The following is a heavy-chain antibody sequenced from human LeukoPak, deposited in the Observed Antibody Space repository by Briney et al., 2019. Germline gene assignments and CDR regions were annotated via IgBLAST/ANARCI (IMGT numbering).Heavy chain of an antibody. J-gene: IGHJ4*02. V-gene: IGHV3-23*01. CDR2: ITGGGDSA. D-gene: IGHD3-22*01. CDR1: GFTFSSHA. Sequence: GGSLRLSCGASGFTFSSHAMSWVRQTPERGLEWVSAITGGGDSAYYPASVKGRFTISRDNSKNTLYLQMNNLGAEDTALYYCVSGDTGSGYYYWGQGTLVTVSS. CDR3: VSGDTGSGYYY.